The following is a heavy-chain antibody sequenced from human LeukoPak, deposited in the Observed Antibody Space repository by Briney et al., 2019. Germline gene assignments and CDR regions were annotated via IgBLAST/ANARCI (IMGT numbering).Heavy chain of an antibody. Sequence: GGSLTLSCAASESTLSNHGMHWVRQAPGKGLEWVAVIWNDESRKYYSYSVKGRVAISREDSNSTLYLQMNSLSAEDTAVYYCARSAYGDYEGHDALDMWGQGTMVTVSS. J-gene: IGHJ3*02. CDR1: ESTLSNHG. CDR3: ARSAYGDYEGHDALDM. CDR2: IWNDESRK. D-gene: IGHD4-17*01. V-gene: IGHV3-33*01.